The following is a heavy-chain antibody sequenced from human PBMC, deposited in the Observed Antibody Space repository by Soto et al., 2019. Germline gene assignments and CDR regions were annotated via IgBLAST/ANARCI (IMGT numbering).Heavy chain of an antibody. D-gene: IGHD3-22*01. CDR1: GGSISSGGYY. Sequence: SETLSLTCTVSGGSISSGGYYWSWIRQHPGKGLEWIGYIYYSGSTYYNPSLKSRVTISVDTSKNQFSLKLSSVTAADTAVYYCARRMIVGYYGMDVWGQGTTVT. J-gene: IGHJ6*02. CDR2: IYYSGST. V-gene: IGHV4-31*03. CDR3: ARRMIVGYYGMDV.